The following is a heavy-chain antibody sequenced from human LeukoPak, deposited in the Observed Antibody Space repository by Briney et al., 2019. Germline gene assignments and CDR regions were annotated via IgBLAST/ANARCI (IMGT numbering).Heavy chain of an antibody. CDR1: GFTFSSYG. D-gene: IGHD3-10*01. CDR2: ISYDGSNK. J-gene: IGHJ4*02. Sequence: GGSLRLSCAASGFTFSSYGMHWVRQAPGKGLEWVAVISYDGSNKYYADSVKGRFTISRDNSKNTLYLQMNSLRAEDTAVYYCAKKYGSSYFDYWGQGTLVTVSS. CDR3: AKKYGSSYFDY. V-gene: IGHV3-30*18.